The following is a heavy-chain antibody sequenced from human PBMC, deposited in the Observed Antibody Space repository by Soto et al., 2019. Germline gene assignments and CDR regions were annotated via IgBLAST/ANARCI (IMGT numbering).Heavy chain of an antibody. V-gene: IGHV4-59*01. Sequence: SETLSLTCTVSGGSISSYYWSWIRQPPGKGLEWIGYIYYSGSTNYNPSLRSRVTISVDTSKNQFSLKLSSVTAADTAVYYCARENWFDPWGQGTLVTVSS. J-gene: IGHJ5*02. CDR3: ARENWFDP. CDR1: GGSISSYY. CDR2: IYYSGST.